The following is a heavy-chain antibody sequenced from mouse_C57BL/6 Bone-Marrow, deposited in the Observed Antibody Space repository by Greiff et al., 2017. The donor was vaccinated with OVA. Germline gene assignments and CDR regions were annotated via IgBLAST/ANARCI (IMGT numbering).Heavy chain of an antibody. D-gene: IGHD2-13*01. V-gene: IGHV1-81*01. J-gene: IGHJ4*01. CDR3: ASLDYVAMDY. Sequence: QVQLQQSGAELARPGASVKLSCKASGYTFTSYGISWVKQRTGQGLEWIGEIYPRSGNTYYNEKFKGKATLTADKSSSTSYMELRSLTSEDSAVYFCASLDYVAMDYWGQGTSVTVSS. CDR1: GYTFTSYG. CDR2: IYPRSGNT.